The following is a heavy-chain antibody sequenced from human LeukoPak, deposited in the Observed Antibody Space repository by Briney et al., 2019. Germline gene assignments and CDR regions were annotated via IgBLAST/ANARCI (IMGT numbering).Heavy chain of an antibody. Sequence: PSETLSLTRAVYGGSFSGYYWCWIRPPPGKGLEWIGEINHSGSTNYNPSLKSRVTISVDTSKNQFSLKLSSVAAADTAVYYCASYDYWGQGTLVTVSS. V-gene: IGHV4-34*01. CDR1: GGSFSGYY. CDR2: INHSGST. CDR3: ASYDY. J-gene: IGHJ4*02.